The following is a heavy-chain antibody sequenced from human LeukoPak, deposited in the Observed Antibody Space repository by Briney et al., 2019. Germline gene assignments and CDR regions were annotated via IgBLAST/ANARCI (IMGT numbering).Heavy chain of an antibody. CDR1: GYTFTGYY. J-gene: IGHJ4*02. Sequence: ASVKVSCKASGYTFTGYYMHWVRQAPGQGLEWMGWINPNSGGTNYAQKFQGRVTMTRDTSISTAYMELSSLRSDDTAVYYCARGRTAGYSNSNYWGQGTLVTVSS. V-gene: IGHV1-2*02. D-gene: IGHD6-13*01. CDR2: INPNSGGT. CDR3: ARGRTAGYSNSNY.